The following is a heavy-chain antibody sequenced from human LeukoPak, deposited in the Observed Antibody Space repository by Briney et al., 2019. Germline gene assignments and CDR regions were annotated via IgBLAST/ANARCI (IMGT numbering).Heavy chain of an antibody. Sequence: GGSLRLSCAASGFTFSSYWMSWVRQAPGKGLEWVANIKQDGSEKYYVDSVKGRFTISRDNSKNTLYLQMNSLRAEDTAVYYCAKRVVVRGVIITLSWFDPWGQGTLVTVSS. CDR1: GFTFSSYW. CDR3: AKRVVVRGVIITLSWFDP. CDR2: IKQDGSEK. D-gene: IGHD3-10*01. V-gene: IGHV3-7*03. J-gene: IGHJ5*02.